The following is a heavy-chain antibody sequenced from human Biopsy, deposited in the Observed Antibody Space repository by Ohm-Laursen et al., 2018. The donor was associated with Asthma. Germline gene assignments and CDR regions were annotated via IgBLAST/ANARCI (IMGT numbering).Heavy chain of an antibody. J-gene: IGHJ4*02. CDR3: ARKAGSCISRTCYSLDF. Sequence: AASVKVSCKPLGGTFNTYAIGWVRQAPGQGLEWMGGINSVFGTTTYPQKFQDRVTITADDSTSTVYMELSSLRSEDTAVYYCARKAGSCISRTCYSLDFWGQGTLVTVSS. D-gene: IGHD2-2*01. CDR1: GGTFNTYA. CDR2: INSVFGTT. V-gene: IGHV1-69*13.